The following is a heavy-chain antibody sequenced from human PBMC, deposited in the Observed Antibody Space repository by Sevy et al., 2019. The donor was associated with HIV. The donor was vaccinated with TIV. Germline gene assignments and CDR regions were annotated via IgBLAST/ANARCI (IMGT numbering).Heavy chain of an antibody. D-gene: IGHD4-4*01. CDR1: GFTFSSFA. CDR3: AKALHRVDFGMDV. V-gene: IGHV3-23*01. CDR2: ISDSGTST. J-gene: IGHJ6*02. Sequence: GGSLRLSCAASGFTFSSFAMSWVRQAPGKGLEWVSVISDSGTSTYYADSVKGRFTISRDNSKNTLYLQMNSLRAEDTAVYYCAKALHRVDFGMDVWGQGTTVTVSS.